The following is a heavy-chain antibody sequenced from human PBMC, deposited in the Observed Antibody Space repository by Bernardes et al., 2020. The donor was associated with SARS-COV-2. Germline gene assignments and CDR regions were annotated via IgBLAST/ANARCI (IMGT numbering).Heavy chain of an antibody. V-gene: IGHV3-23*01. D-gene: IGHD3-3*01. CDR2: ISGSGANK. Sequence: GGSLRLSCAASGFTFSNYAMSWVRQAPGKGLEWVAAISGSGANKYYADSVKGRFTISRDNSENTLYLQMYSLRAEDTAVYCCVEGQRYYTSNNWYGWVDRWGQGTLVTVSS. J-gene: IGHJ5*02. CDR3: VEGQRYYTSNNWYGWVDR. CDR1: GFTFSNYA.